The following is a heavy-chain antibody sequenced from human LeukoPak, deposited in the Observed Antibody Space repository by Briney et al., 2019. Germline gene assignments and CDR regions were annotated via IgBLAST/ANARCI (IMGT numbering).Heavy chain of an antibody. CDR2: IYYSGST. J-gene: IGHJ4*02. Sequence: SETLSLTCTVSGGSVSSGSYYWSWIRQPPGKGLEWIGYIYYSGSTNYNPSLKSRVTISVDTSKNQFSLKLSSVTAADTAVYYCARGFQDIVVVPAAMGYDYWGQGTLVTVSS. CDR1: GGSVSSGSYY. D-gene: IGHD2-2*01. CDR3: ARGFQDIVVVPAAMGYDY. V-gene: IGHV4-61*01.